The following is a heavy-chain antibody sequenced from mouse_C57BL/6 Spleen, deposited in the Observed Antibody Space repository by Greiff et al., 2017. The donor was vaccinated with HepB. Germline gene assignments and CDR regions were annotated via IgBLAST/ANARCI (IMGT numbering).Heavy chain of an antibody. CDR3: ARSGITTVVEDWYFDV. D-gene: IGHD1-1*01. J-gene: IGHJ1*03. CDR2: IYPGSGST. Sequence: QVQLKQPGAELVKPGASVKMSCKASGYTFTSYWITWVKQRPGQGLEWIGDIYPGSGSTNYNEKFKSKATLTVDTSSSTAYMQLSSLTSEDSAVYYCARSGITTVVEDWYFDVWGTGTTVTVSS. CDR1: GYTFTSYW. V-gene: IGHV1-55*01.